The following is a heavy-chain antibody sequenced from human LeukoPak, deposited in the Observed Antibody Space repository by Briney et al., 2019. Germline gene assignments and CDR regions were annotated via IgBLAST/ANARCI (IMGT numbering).Heavy chain of an antibody. CDR3: AKAVAAPGAFDI. CDR1: GFTFDESA. V-gene: IGHV3-9*01. CDR2: IGWDSKSI. D-gene: IGHD6-19*01. J-gene: IGHJ3*02. Sequence: GGSLRLSCAASGFTFDESAMHWVRQAPGKGLEWGSGIGWDSKSIIYADSGKGRFTFSRDNAKRSLYLQMNSLRAEDTALYYCAKAVAAPGAFDIWGRGTVVTVSS.